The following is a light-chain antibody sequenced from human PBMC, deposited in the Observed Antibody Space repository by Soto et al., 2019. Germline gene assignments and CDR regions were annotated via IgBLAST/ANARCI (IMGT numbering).Light chain of an antibody. CDR1: QSISNW. CDR2: KAS. V-gene: IGKV1-5*03. CDR3: QYYSENWT. J-gene: IGKJ1*01. Sequence: DIQMTQSPSTLSASVGERVTITCRASQSISNWLAWYQQKPGPAPNLLIYKASTLQSGVPSWISGGGSATEFTPIISILHADDSVTYYYQYYSENWTFGQGTKVEIK.